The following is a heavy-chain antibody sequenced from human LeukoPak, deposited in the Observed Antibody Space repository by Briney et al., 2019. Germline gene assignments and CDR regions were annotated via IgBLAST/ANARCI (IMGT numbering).Heavy chain of an antibody. CDR1: GGSFSGYY. V-gene: IGHV4-34*01. Sequence: SETLSLTCAVYGGSFSGYYWSWIRQPPGKGLEWIGEINHSGSTNYNPSLKSRVTISVDTSKNQFSLKLSSVTAADTAVYYCSGSPHYYDSSGYYYAGQGGGGYWGQGTLATVSS. J-gene: IGHJ4*02. CDR2: INHSGST. D-gene: IGHD3-22*01. CDR3: SGSPHYYDSSGYYYAGQGGGGY.